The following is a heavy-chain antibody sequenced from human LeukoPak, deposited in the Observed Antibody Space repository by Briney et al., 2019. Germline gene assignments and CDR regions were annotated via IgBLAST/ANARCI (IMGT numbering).Heavy chain of an antibody. D-gene: IGHD6-13*01. V-gene: IGHV4-61*09. CDR1: GGSISSGFYD. CDR3: ARAYRSSWYTNWFDP. CDR2: IYTSKSM. J-gene: IGHJ5*02. Sequence: SETLSLTCTVSGGSISSGFYDWYWIRQPAGKGLEWIGHIYTSKSMNYNPSLKSRVTISVDTSKNQFSLKLTSVTAADTAVYFCARAYRSSWYTNWFDPWGQGTLVTVSS.